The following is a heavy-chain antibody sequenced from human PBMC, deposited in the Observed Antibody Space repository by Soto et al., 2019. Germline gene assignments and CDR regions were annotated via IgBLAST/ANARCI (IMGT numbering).Heavy chain of an antibody. CDR3: ARHRYDSSSYLQSDVFDI. J-gene: IGHJ3*02. CDR1: VVSITDNISY. D-gene: IGHD3-22*01. Sequence: PSETLSLTRTFSVVSITDNISYLCCIRQTPWNGLELIATISHIWSTYYNPSLQSRVTVSVETSKSQFSLRLRSVAAADTAVYYCARHRYDSSSYLQSDVFDIWGKGKTVNVSS. V-gene: IGHV4-39*01. CDR2: ISHIWST.